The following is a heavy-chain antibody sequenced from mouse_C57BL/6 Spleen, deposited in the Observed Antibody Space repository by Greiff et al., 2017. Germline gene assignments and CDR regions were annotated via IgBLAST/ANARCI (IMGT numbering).Heavy chain of an antibody. Sequence: VQLKQSGPELVKPGASVKIPCKASGYTFTDYNMDWVKQSHGKSLEWIGDINPNNGGTIYNQKFKGKATLTVDKSSSTAYMELRSLTSEDTAVYYCARSSYSNGAMDYWGQGTSVTVSS. CDR2: INPNNGGT. CDR1: GYTFTDYN. CDR3: ARSSYSNGAMDY. D-gene: IGHD2-5*01. J-gene: IGHJ4*01. V-gene: IGHV1-18*01.